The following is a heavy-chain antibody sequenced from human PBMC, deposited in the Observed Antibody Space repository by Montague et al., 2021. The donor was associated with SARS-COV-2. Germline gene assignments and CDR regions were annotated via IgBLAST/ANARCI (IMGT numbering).Heavy chain of an antibody. CDR2: INQGEAP. Sequence: SETLSLTCAVSRGSFSNYYWTWIRQSPGKGLEWIGEINQGEAPNYTPSXXSRVTISLDTSKKQISLKLNSVTVADTAVFFCARGRPVQGSLRHFDSISSGALDIWAQGSLVIVSS. CDR1: RGSFSNYY. V-gene: IGHV4-34*01. CDR3: ARGRPVQGSLRHFDSISSGALDI. D-gene: IGHD3-9*01. J-gene: IGHJ3*02.